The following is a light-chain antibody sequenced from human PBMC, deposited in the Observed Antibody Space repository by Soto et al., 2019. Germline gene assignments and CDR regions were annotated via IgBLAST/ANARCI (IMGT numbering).Light chain of an antibody. Sequence: EIVLTQSPGTLSLSPGERATLSCRASQYVSTSNLAWYQQKPGQAPRLLIYGASNRATGIPDRFSGSGSGTDFTLTISRLEPEDFAVYYCHQRSSWPRGTFGQGTKVDIK. J-gene: IGKJ1*01. CDR2: GAS. V-gene: IGKV3D-20*02. CDR1: QYVSTSN. CDR3: HQRSSWPRGT.